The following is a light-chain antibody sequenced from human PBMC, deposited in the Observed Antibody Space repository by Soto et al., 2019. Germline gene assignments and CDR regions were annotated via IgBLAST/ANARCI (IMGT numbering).Light chain of an antibody. J-gene: IGLJ3*02. CDR3: AAWDVSLNGRV. CDR2: GND. Sequence: QPLLTQPPSASGTPGQRVTISCSGSISNIGSKSVNWYQQLPRRAPKLLIFGNDQRPSGVPDRFSASKSGTSASLAISGLQSEDEADYYCAAWDVSLNGRVFGGGTKLTVL. CDR1: ISNIGSKS. V-gene: IGLV1-44*01.